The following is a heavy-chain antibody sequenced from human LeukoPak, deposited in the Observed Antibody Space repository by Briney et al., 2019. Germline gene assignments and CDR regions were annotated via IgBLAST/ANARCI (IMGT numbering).Heavy chain of an antibody. CDR1: GDSISSSSYY. J-gene: IGHJ6*02. CDR3: ARRHLGYCSGGSCSTMYYGMDV. CDR2: IYYSGST. Sequence: SETLSLTCTVSGDSISSSSYYWGWIRQPPGKGLEWIGSIYYSGSTYYDPSLKSRVTISVDTSKGQFSLKLSSVTAADTAVYYCARRHLGYCSGGSCSTMYYGMDVWGQGTTVTVSS. D-gene: IGHD2-15*01. V-gene: IGHV4-39*01.